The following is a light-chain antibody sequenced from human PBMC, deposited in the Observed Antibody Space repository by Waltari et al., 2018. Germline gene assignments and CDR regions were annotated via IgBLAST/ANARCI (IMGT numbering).Light chain of an antibody. CDR2: EVG. CDR3: TSFAGDNTLYV. CDR1: SSDVGGYNY. V-gene: IGLV2-8*01. Sequence: QSALTQPPSASGSPGQSVTISCTGTSSDVGGYNYVSWYQQHPGKAPKLMIYEVGKRSSGVRDRFSGSKSGNTASLTVSGLQAEDEADYYCTSFAGDNTLYVFGSGTKVSVL. J-gene: IGLJ1*01.